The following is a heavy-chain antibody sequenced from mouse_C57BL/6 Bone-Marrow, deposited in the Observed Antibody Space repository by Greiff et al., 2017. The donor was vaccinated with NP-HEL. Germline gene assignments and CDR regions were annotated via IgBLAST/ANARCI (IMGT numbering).Heavy chain of an antibody. V-gene: IGHV3-8*01. Sequence: DVKLQESGPGLAKPSQTLSLTCSVTGYSITSDYWNWIRKFPGNKLEYMGYISYSGSTYYNPSLKSRISITRYTSKNQYYLQLNSVTTEDTATYYCARSPLWLRRNYYAMDYWGQGTSVTVSS. CDR1: GYSITSDY. CDR2: ISYSGST. CDR3: ARSPLWLRRNYYAMDY. J-gene: IGHJ4*01. D-gene: IGHD2-2*01.